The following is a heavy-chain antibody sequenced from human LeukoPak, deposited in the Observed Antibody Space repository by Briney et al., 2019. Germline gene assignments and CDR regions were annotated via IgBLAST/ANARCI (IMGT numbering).Heavy chain of an antibody. J-gene: IGHJ5*02. CDR3: ARVVAYCGGDCYSRWFDP. Sequence: PRASVKVSCKASGGTFSSYAISWVRQAPGQGLEWMGRIIPILGIANYAQKFQGRVTITADKSTSTAYMELSSLRSEDTAVYYCARVVAYCGGDCYSRWFDPWGQGTLVTVSS. V-gene: IGHV1-69*04. D-gene: IGHD2-21*02. CDR1: GGTFSSYA. CDR2: IIPILGIA.